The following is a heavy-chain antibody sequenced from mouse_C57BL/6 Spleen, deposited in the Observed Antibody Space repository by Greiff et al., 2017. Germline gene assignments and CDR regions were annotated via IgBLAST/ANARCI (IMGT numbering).Heavy chain of an antibody. CDR1: GFTFSNYW. D-gene: IGHD1-1*01. Sequence: EVKVEESGGGLVQPGGSMKLSCVASGFTFSNYWMNWVRQSPEKGLEWVAQIRLKSDNYATHYAESVKGRFTITRDDSKSSVYLQMINLRAEDSGIYYCALFTTTVVANFDYWGQGTTLTVSS. J-gene: IGHJ2*01. V-gene: IGHV6-3*01. CDR3: ALFTTTVVANFDY. CDR2: IRLKSDNYAT.